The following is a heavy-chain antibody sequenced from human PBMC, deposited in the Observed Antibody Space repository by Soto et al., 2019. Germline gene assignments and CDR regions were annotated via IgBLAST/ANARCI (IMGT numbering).Heavy chain of an antibody. D-gene: IGHD3-3*01. V-gene: IGHV3-33*01. CDR1: GFTFSSYG. J-gene: IGHJ4*02. Sequence: AGGSLRLSCAASGFTFSSYGMHWVRQAPGKGLEWVAVIWYDGSNKYYADSVKGRFTISRDNSKNTLYLQMNSLRAEDTAVYYCARGGDYDFWSGYHHPFDYWGQGTLVTVSS. CDR3: ARGGDYDFWSGYHHPFDY. CDR2: IWYDGSNK.